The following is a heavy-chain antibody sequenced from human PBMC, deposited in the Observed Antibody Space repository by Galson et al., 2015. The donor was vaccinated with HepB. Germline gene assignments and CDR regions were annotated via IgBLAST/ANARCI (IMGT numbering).Heavy chain of an antibody. D-gene: IGHD6-19*01. V-gene: IGHV3-73*01. CDR3: TRWAVDGNLADY. J-gene: IGHJ4*02. CDR2: IRSKAKNYAT. CDR1: GFTFSGSA. Sequence: LRLSCAASGFTFSGSAIHWVRQASGKGLEWVGRIRSKAKNYATAYAASVKGRFTISRNDSKNTAYLQMNSLKSEDTAVYYCTRWAVDGNLADYWGQGTLVTVSS.